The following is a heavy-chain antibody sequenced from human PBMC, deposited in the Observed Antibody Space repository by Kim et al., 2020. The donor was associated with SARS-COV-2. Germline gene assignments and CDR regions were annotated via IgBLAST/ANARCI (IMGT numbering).Heavy chain of an antibody. CDR2: ISGSGGST. J-gene: IGHJ6*02. CDR3: AKARLSKSSESQDYYDSSGYYYEDYYYGMDV. Sequence: GGSLRLSCAASGFTFSSYAMSWVRQAPGKGLEWVSAISGSGGSTYYADSVKGRFTISRDNSKNTLYLQMNSLRAEDTAVYYCAKARLSKSSESQDYYDSSGYYYEDYYYGMDVWGQGTTVTVSS. CDR1: GFTFSSYA. D-gene: IGHD3-22*01. V-gene: IGHV3-23*01.